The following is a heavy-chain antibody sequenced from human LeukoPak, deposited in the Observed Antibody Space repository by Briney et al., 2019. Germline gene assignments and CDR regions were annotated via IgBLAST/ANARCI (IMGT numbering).Heavy chain of an antibody. V-gene: IGHV3-66*01. CDR3: AGRDKGYYYGMDV. CDR2: LYSSGST. D-gene: IGHD5-24*01. Sequence: GGSLRLSCAASGFTVSTNYMSWVRQAPGKGLEWVSLLYSSGSTYYTDSVKGRFTISRDSSKNTLYLQMNSMRAEDKAVYYCAGRDKGYYYGMDVWGQGTTVTVSS. J-gene: IGHJ6*02. CDR1: GFTVSTNY.